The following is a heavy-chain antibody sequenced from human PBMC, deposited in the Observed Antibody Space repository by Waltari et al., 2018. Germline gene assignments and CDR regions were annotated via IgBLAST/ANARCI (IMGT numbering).Heavy chain of an antibody. Sequence: QVQLVQSGAEVKKPGASVTVSCKASGYKFTDYYIHWVRQAPGQGLEWMGWINPRTAGINVAESFQGRVTMSRDTSISTVYMDLNSLISDDTAVYYCARDRRVYGSGNYYDLDNWGQGTLVTVSS. V-gene: IGHV1-2*02. D-gene: IGHD3-10*01. CDR1: GYKFTDYY. CDR3: ARDRRVYGSGNYYDLDN. J-gene: IGHJ4*02. CDR2: INPRTAGI.